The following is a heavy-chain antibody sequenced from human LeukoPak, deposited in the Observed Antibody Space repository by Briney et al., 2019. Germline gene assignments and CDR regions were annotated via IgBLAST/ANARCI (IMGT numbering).Heavy chain of an antibody. J-gene: IGHJ4*02. Sequence: PSETLSLTCTVSGGSISSSSYYWGWIRQPPGKGLEWIGSIYYSGSTYYNPSLKSRVTISVDTSENQFSLKLSSVTAADTAVYYCARHNGYCSSTSCYGGFDYWGQGTLVTVSS. D-gene: IGHD2-2*03. CDR3: ARHNGYCSSTSCYGGFDY. CDR2: IYYSGST. CDR1: GGSISSSSYY. V-gene: IGHV4-39*01.